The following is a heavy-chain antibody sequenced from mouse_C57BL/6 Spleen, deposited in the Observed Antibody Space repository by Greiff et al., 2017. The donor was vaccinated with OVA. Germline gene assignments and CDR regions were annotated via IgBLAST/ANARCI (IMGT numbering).Heavy chain of an antibody. J-gene: IGHJ2*01. D-gene: IGHD2-3*01. Sequence: QVQLQQSGAELARPGASVKLSCKASGYTFTRYGISWVKQRTGQGLEWIGEIYPRSGNTYYNEKFKGKATLTADKSSSTAYMELRSLTSEDSAVYFCARSFYDGYSLDYWGQGTTLTVSS. CDR1: GYTFTRYG. CDR3: ARSFYDGYSLDY. CDR2: IYPRSGNT. V-gene: IGHV1-81*01.